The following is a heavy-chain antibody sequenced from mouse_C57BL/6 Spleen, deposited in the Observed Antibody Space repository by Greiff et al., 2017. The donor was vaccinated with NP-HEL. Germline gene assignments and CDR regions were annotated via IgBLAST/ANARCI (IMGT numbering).Heavy chain of an antibody. D-gene: IGHD1-1*01. CDR2: IYPGDGDT. CDR3: ARSLRSSAMDY. V-gene: IGHV1-80*01. Sequence: VQLQQSGAELVKPGASVTISCKASGYAFSSYWMNWVKQGPGKGLEWIGQIYPGDGDTNYNGKFKGKATLTADKSSSTAYWQLSSLTSEDSAVYFCARSLRSSAMDYWGQGTSVTGSS. CDR1: GYAFSSYW. J-gene: IGHJ4*01.